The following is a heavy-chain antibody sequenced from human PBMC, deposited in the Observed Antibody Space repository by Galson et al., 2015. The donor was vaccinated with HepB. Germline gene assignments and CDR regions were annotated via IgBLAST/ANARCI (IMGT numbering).Heavy chain of an antibody. CDR2: IYHSGRT. D-gene: IGHD3-22*01. J-gene: IGHJ4*02. V-gene: IGHV4-4*02. CDR1: GASIISNEW. Sequence: SETLSLTCAVSGASIISNEWWIWVRQSPGRGPEWIGEIYHSGRTNYNASFRSRVSLSVDSSKAQFSLILTSMTAADTAIYYCARARRSRDSGHWAFDSWGQGTLVTVSS. CDR3: ARARRSRDSGHWAFDS.